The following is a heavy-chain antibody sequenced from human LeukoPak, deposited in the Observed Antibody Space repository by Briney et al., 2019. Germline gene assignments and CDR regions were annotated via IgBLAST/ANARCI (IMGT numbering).Heavy chain of an antibody. CDR1: GFTFSSYL. CDR2: INEDGSAK. Sequence: PGGSLRLSCAASGFTFSSYLMRWVRQSPGKGLEWVASINEDGSAKYYVDSVKGRFTISRDNAKNSLYLQMSSLRAEDTAVYYCSRSGGGGSDIWGQGTMVTVS. CDR3: SRSGGGGSDI. J-gene: IGHJ3*02. D-gene: IGHD2-15*01. V-gene: IGHV3-7*04.